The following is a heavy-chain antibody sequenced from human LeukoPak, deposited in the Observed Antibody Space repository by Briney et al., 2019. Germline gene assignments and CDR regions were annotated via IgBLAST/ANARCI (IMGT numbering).Heavy chain of an antibody. J-gene: IGHJ4*02. D-gene: IGHD2-21*02. CDR2: TSAYNGNT. V-gene: IGHV1-18*01. CDR3: ARGNCGGDCYSFDY. CDR1: GYTFASHG. Sequence: ASVKVSCKASGYTFASHGIIWVRQAPGQGLEWMAWTSAYNGNTNYAQKLQGRVTVTTETSTSTAYMELRSLRSDDTAVYYCARGNCGGDCYSFDYWGQGTLVTVSS.